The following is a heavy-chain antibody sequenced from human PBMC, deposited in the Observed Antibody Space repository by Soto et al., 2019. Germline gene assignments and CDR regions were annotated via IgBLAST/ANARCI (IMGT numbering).Heavy chain of an antibody. Sequence: ASVKVSCKASGYTFTGYYMHWVRQAPGQGLEWMGWINPNSGGTNYAQKFQGWVTMTRDTSISTAYMELSRLRSDDTAVYYCARSKTTVTTYWFDPWGQGTLVTVSS. D-gene: IGHD4-17*01. CDR3: ARSKTTVTTYWFDP. V-gene: IGHV1-2*04. CDR1: GYTFTGYY. CDR2: INPNSGGT. J-gene: IGHJ5*02.